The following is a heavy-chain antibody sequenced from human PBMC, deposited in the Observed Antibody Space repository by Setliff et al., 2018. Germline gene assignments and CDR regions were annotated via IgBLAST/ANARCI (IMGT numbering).Heavy chain of an antibody. CDR2: INTNTGNP. CDR3: ARGDFWVVGGAFDI. Sequence: ASVKVSCKASGYTFTSYAMNWVRQAPGQGLERMGWINTNTGNPTYAQGFTGRFVFSLDTSVSTAYLQISSLKAEDTAVYYCARGDFWVVGGAFDIWGQETMVTVSS. J-gene: IGHJ3*02. V-gene: IGHV7-4-1*02. CDR1: GYTFTSYA. D-gene: IGHD3-3*01.